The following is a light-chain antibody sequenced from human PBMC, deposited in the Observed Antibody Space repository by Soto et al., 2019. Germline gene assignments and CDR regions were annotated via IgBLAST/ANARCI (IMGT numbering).Light chain of an antibody. CDR1: SSDIGNYNF. CDR2: EVS. V-gene: IGLV2-8*01. J-gene: IGLJ1*01. CDR3: SSYAGSNTYV. Sequence: QSALTQPPSASGSPGQSVAVSCTGTSSDIGNYNFVSWYQQHPGKAPKLMIYEVSKRPSGVPDRFSGSKSGNTASLTVSGLQAEDEADYYCSSYAGSNTYVCGTGTKV.